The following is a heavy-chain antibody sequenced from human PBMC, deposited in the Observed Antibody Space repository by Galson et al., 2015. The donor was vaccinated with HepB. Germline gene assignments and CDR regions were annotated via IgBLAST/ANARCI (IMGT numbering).Heavy chain of an antibody. CDR1: GFTFSSYA. J-gene: IGHJ4*02. D-gene: IGHD3-9*01. CDR2: ISGSGGST. V-gene: IGHV3-23*01. Sequence: SLRLSCAASGFTFSSYAMSWVRQAPGKGLEWVSAISGSGGSTYYADSVKGRFTVSRDNSKNTLYLQMNSLRAEDTAVYYCAKRESDWDPGDYWGQGTLVTVSS. CDR3: AKRESDWDPGDY.